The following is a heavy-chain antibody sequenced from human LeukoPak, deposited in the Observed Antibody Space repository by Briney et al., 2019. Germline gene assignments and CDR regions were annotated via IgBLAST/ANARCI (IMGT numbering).Heavy chain of an antibody. J-gene: IGHJ6*03. V-gene: IGHV4-38-2*02. CDR2: FYRSGDT. CDR1: GYCINSGYY. Sequence: SETLSLTCTVSGYCINSGYYWGWVRQPPGKGLEWIGTFYRSGDTSYNPSLESRVTMSVDTPKNQFSLRLSSVTAADTAVYYCATKTGYAPRYYYMDVWGKGTTVTVSS. CDR3: ATKTGYAPRYYYMDV. D-gene: IGHD2-2*01.